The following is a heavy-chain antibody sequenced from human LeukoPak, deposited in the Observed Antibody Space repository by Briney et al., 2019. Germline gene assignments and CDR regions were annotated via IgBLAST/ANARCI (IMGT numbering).Heavy chain of an antibody. J-gene: IGHJ3*02. CDR3: ATDPTAMVTGVNAFDI. CDR2: FDPEDGET. Sequence: ASVKVSCKASGYTFTGYYMHWVRQAPGKGLEWMGGFDPEDGETIYAQKFQGRVTMTEDTSTDTAYMELSSLRSEDTAVYYCATDPTAMVTGVNAFDIWGQGTMVTVSS. CDR1: GYTFTGYY. D-gene: IGHD5-18*01. V-gene: IGHV1-24*01.